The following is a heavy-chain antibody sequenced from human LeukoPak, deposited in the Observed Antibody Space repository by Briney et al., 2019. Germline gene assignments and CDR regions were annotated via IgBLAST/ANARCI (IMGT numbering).Heavy chain of an antibody. CDR3: ARDLYVQTYYYYYMDV. D-gene: IGHD3-16*01. J-gene: IGHJ6*03. CDR2: INPNRGGA. CDR1: GYTFTGYY. V-gene: IGHV1-2*02. Sequence: ASVKVSFKSSGYTFTGYYMHWVRQAPGQGLEWVGWINPNRGGANYAQTFQGRVTITRDTAISTATMELSRLRSDDTAVYDCARDLYVQTYYYYYMDVWGKGTTVTVSS.